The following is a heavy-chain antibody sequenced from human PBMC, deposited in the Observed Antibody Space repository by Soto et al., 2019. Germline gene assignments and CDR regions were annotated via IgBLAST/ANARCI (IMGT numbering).Heavy chain of an antibody. Sequence: SLRHPWAAAGCTFTNYGIPRVSQAPGKGLEWVSGISPSGCSTYYPDSVKGRFTISRDNSKNTLYLQMNSLRAEDTALYYCAASIAAAGTQEWGQGTLVTVSS. J-gene: IGHJ4*02. CDR3: AASIAAAGTQE. V-gene: IGHV3-23*01. D-gene: IGHD6-13*01. CDR1: GCTFTNYG. CDR2: ISPSGCST.